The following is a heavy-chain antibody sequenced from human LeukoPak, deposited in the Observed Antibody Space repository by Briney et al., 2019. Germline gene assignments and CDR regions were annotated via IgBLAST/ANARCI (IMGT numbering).Heavy chain of an antibody. V-gene: IGHV3-30*18. Sequence: GGSLRLSCAASGFTFSSYGMHWVRQAPGKGLEWVAVISYDGSNKYYADSVKGRFTISRDNSKNTLNLQMNSLRAEDTAVYYCAKDLYDSSGYYRNYYYYGMDVWGQGTTVTVSS. CDR2: ISYDGSNK. CDR1: GFTFSSYG. CDR3: AKDLYDSSGYYRNYYYYGMDV. D-gene: IGHD3-22*01. J-gene: IGHJ6*02.